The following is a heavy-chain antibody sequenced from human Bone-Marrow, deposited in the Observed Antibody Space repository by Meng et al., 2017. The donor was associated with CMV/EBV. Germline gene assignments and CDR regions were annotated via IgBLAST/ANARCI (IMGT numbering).Heavy chain of an antibody. Sequence: ASGFTFSNAGMHWVRQAPGKGLEWVGRIKTKAEGWTTDYAVSVEGRFTISRDDSKNTLCLQMNNLKTEDTAVYFCATRRLTTAPYDYWGQGTLVTVSS. CDR1: GFTFSNAG. V-gene: IGHV3-15*07. J-gene: IGHJ4*02. CDR2: IKTKAEGWTT. D-gene: IGHD4/OR15-4a*01. CDR3: ATRRLTTAPYDY.